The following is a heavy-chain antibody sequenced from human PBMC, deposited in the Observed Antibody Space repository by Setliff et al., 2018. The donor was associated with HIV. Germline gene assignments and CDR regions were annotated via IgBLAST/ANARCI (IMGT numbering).Heavy chain of an antibody. Sequence: PSETLSLTCAVYGGSFSDYYWTWIRQSPGKGLEWIGNIYHTGSSYYNPSLNDRATISLDTSKNQFSLKLNSVTAADTAVYYCARGSDWPLGSYFDYWGQGTLVTVSS. J-gene: IGHJ4*02. D-gene: IGHD1-26*01. CDR3: ARGSDWPLGSYFDY. CDR1: GGSFSDYY. V-gene: IGHV4-34*01. CDR2: IYHTGSS.